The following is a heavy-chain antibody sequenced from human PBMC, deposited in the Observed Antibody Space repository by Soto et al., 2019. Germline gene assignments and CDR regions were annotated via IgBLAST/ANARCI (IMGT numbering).Heavy chain of an antibody. CDR2: ISYDGSNK. CDR1: GFTFSSYG. V-gene: IGHV3-30*18. D-gene: IGHD6-19*01. J-gene: IGHJ6*02. Sequence: VQLVESGGGVVQPGRSLRLSCAASGFTFSSYGMHWVRQAPGKGLEWVAVISYDGSNKYYADSVKGRFTISRDNSKNTLYLQMNSLRAEDTAVYYCAKDQRGRSGWYPYYYGMDVWGQGTTVTVSS. CDR3: AKDQRGRSGWYPYYYGMDV.